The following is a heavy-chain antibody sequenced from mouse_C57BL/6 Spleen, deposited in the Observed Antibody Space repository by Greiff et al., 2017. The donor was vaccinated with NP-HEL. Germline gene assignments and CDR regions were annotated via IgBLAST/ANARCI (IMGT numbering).Heavy chain of an antibody. D-gene: IGHD1-1*01. CDR2: IYPGDGDT. V-gene: IGHV1-82*01. CDR1: GYAFSSSW. Sequence: QVQLKESGPELVKPGASVKISCKASGYAFSSSWMNWVKQRPGKGLEWIGRIYPGDGDTNYNGKFKGKATLTADKSSSTAYMQLSSLTSEDSAVYCCANYYGSYAMDYWGQGTSVTVSS. CDR3: ANYYGSYAMDY. J-gene: IGHJ4*01.